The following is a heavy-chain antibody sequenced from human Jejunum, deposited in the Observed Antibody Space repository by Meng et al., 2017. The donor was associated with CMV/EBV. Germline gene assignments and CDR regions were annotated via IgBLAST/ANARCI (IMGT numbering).Heavy chain of an antibody. CDR3: TRQLDY. V-gene: IGHV3-7*01. D-gene: IGHD1-1*01. CDR1: GFAFSDYW. Sequence: LKISCAASGFAFSDYWMDWVRQIPGKGLEWVANIKYDGREKYFVDSMEGRFTISRDNSRNTLYLHMNSLGAEDTAVYYCTRQLDYWGQGTLVTVSS. J-gene: IGHJ4*02. CDR2: IKYDGREK.